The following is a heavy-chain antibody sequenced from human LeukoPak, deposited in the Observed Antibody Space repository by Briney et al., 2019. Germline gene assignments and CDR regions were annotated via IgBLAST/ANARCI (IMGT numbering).Heavy chain of an antibody. Sequence: PSETLSLTYAVSGGSISSSNYYWGWIRQPPGQGLEWIGSIYYSGNTYYNPSLKSRVTISVDTSKNQFSLKLSSVTATDTAVYYCARRRAGRDWFDPWGQGTLVTVSS. CDR1: GGSISSSNYY. CDR3: ARRRAGRDWFDP. D-gene: IGHD6-19*01. CDR2: IYYSGNT. V-gene: IGHV4-39*01. J-gene: IGHJ5*02.